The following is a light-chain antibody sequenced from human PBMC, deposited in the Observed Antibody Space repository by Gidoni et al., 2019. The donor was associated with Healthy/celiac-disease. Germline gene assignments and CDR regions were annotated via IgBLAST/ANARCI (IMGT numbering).Light chain of an antibody. CDR3: QQYYSYPPL. J-gene: IGKJ2*01. V-gene: IGKV1-8*01. CDR2: AAS. CDR1: QGISSY. Sequence: AIRMTQSPSSFSASTGDRVTITCRASQGISSYLAWYQQKPVKAPKLLIYAASTLQSGVPSRFSGSGSGTDFTLTISCLQSEDFATYYCQQYYSYPPLFGQGTKLEIK.